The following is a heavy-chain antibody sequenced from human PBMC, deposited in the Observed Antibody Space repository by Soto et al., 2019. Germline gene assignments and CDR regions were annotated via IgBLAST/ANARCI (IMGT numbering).Heavy chain of an antibody. V-gene: IGHV2-5*01. D-gene: IGHD4-17*01. Sequence: GSGPTLVNPTQTLTLTCTFSGFSLSTSGVGVGWIRQPPGKALKWLALIYWNDDKRYSPSLKSRLTITKDTSKNQVVLTMTNMDPVDTATYYCAHSPDYGDYPPLDYYGMDVWGQGTTVTVSS. CDR1: GFSLSTSGVG. CDR2: IYWNDDK. CDR3: AHSPDYGDYPPLDYYGMDV. J-gene: IGHJ6*02.